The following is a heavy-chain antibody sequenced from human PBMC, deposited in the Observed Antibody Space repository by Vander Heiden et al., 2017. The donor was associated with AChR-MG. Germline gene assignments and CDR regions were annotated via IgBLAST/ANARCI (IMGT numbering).Heavy chain of an antibody. V-gene: IGHV4-34*01. CDR2: INHSGST. CDR1: GGSVSGYY. Sequence: QVQLQQWGAGLLKPSETLSLTCAVYGGSVSGYYWSWSRQPPGKGLEWIGEINHSGSTNYNPSLKSRVTISVDTSKNQFSLKLSSVTAADTAVYYCARGPLTSPGFDPWGQGTLVTVSS. CDR3: ARGPLTSPGFDP. D-gene: IGHD7-27*01. J-gene: IGHJ5*02.